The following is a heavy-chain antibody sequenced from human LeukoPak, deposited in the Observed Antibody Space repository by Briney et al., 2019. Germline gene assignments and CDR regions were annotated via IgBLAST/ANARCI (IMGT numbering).Heavy chain of an antibody. CDR3: ARDRGLVVVPADYYMDV. D-gene: IGHD2-2*01. CDR1: GFTFSSYW. J-gene: IGHJ6*03. V-gene: IGHV3-7*03. CDR2: INQDGSDK. Sequence: GGSLRLSCAASGFTFSSYWMSWVRQAPGKGLEWVANINQDGSDKNYVDSLKGRFTISRDNAKNSLYLHMNSLRAEDTAVYYCARDRGLVVVPADYYMDVWGKGTTVIVSS.